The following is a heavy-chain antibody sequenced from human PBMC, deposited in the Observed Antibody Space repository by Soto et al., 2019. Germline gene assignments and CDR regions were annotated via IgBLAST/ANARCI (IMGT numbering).Heavy chain of an antibody. Sequence: QVQLQESGPGLVKPSQTLSLTCTVSGGSISSGGYFWTWIRQHPGKGLEWIGYIYYSGTTQYNPSLKSRVTRSVDKSKNQFSLKLSSVSAAGTAVYYCARDGRSRLSLGLDVWGQGTTVTVS. CDR3: ARDGRSRLSLGLDV. V-gene: IGHV4-31*03. D-gene: IGHD1-26*01. CDR2: IYYSGTT. J-gene: IGHJ6*02. CDR1: GGSISSGGYF.